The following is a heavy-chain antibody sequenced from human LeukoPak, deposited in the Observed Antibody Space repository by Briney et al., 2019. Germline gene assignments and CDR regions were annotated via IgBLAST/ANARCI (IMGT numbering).Heavy chain of an antibody. J-gene: IGHJ4*02. CDR1: GFTFSSYE. V-gene: IGHV3-23*01. CDR2: IFPSSDEI. D-gene: IGHD5-18*01. CDR3: ATYRQIQVPFEF. Sequence: PGGSLRLSCAASGFTFSSYEMNWVRQAPGKGLEWVSSIFPSSDEIYYADSVKGRFTISRDNSRSTLSLQMDSLRAEDTATYYCATYRQIQVPFEFWGQGTLVTVSS.